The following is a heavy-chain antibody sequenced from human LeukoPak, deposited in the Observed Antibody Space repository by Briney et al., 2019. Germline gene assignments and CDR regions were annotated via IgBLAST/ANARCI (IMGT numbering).Heavy chain of an antibody. D-gene: IGHD3-22*01. CDR3: ARVVVTSYYFDY. CDR1: GYTFTGYY. CDR2: INPNSGGT. V-gene: IGHV1-2*02. J-gene: IGHJ4*02. Sequence: ASVKVSCKASGYTFTGYYMHWARQAPGQGLEWMGWINPNSGGTNYAQKFQGRVTMTRDTSISTAYMELSRLRSDDTAVYYCARVVVTSYYFDYWGQGTLVTVSS.